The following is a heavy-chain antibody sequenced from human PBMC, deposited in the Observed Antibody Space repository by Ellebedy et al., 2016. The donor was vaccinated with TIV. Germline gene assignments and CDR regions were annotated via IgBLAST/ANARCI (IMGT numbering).Heavy chain of an antibody. CDR3: STYTVGDDS. CDR1: GFRFNNGW. V-gene: IGHV3-15*01. CDR2: IKSETEGGTT. Sequence: GESLKISCASSGFRFNNGWTNWVRQTPGKGLEWVGRIKSETEGGTTDYAARVKGRFLISRDDLKSILYLQMNNPTFDDTGVYYCSTYTVGDDSWGQGTLVTVSS. J-gene: IGHJ4*02. D-gene: IGHD5-12*01.